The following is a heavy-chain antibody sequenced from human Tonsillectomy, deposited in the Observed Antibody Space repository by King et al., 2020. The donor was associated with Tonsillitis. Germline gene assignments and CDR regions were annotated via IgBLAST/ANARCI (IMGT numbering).Heavy chain of an antibody. CDR3: AKDKVATMPRDAFDF. CDR2: ISGSGGST. D-gene: IGHD5-12*01. Sequence: VQLVESGGGLVQPGGSLRLSCAASGFTFSSYAMSWVRQAPGKGLERVSAISGSGGSTYSADSVKGRFTISRDNSRKTVYLQMKSLRAEDTAIYYCAKDKVATMPRDAFDFWGQGTMVTVSS. CDR1: GFTFSSYA. V-gene: IGHV3-23*04. J-gene: IGHJ3*01.